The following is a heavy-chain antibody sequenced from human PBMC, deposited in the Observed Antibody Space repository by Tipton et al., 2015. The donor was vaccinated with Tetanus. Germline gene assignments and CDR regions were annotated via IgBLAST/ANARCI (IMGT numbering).Heavy chain of an antibody. CDR3: ARGRDGYNYPFDY. J-gene: IGHJ4*02. CDR1: GVSISSYY. D-gene: IGHD5-24*01. Sequence: TLSLTCTVSGVSISSYYWSWIRQSPGKGLEWIGYIFYAGSTNSNPSLKSRVTISVDTSKNQFSLKLNSVPAADTAVYYCARGRDGYNYPFDYWGQGTLVIVSS. CDR2: IFYAGST. V-gene: IGHV4-59*01.